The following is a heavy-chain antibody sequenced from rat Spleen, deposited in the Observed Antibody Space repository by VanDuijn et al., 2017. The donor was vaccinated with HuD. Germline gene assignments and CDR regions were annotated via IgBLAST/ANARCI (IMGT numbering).Heavy chain of an antibody. V-gene: IGHV5-7*01. Sequence: EVQLVESGGGLVQPGRSVKLSCAASGFTFSDYNMAWVRQAPKKGLEWVATITFDGSGTYYRDSVKGRFTISRDNAKSTLYLQMDSLRSEDTATYYCARHRSYGYNPFDYWGQGVMVTVSS. J-gene: IGHJ2*01. CDR3: ARHRSYGYNPFDY. D-gene: IGHD1-9*01. CDR1: GFTFSDYN. CDR2: ITFDGSGT.